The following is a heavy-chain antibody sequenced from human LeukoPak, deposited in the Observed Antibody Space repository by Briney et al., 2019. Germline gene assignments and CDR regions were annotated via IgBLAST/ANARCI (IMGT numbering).Heavy chain of an antibody. Sequence: GASVKVSCKASGYTFTGYYMHWVRQAPGQGLEWMGRINPNSGGTNYAQKFQGRVTMTRDTSISTAYMELSSLRSEDTAVYYCARDGVRTSILGYFDYWGQGTLVTVSS. CDR3: ARDGVRTSILGYFDY. D-gene: IGHD3-3*02. CDR1: GYTFTGYY. CDR2: INPNSGGT. J-gene: IGHJ4*02. V-gene: IGHV1-2*06.